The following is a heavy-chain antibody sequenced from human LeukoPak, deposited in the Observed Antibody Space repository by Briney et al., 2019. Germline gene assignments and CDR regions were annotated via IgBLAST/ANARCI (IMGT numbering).Heavy chain of an antibody. CDR1: GFTFSSYA. CDR3: ARDPTAVANLPQYYLDY. J-gene: IGHJ4*02. Sequence: ETSLRLSCAASGFTFSSYAMHWVRQAPGKGLQWVAVISYDRSLKYYADSVRGRFTISSDNSKNTLYLQMNSLRVEDTAVYYCARDPTAVANLPQYYLDYWGQGILVTVSS. V-gene: IGHV3-30*04. CDR2: ISYDRSLK. D-gene: IGHD4-23*01.